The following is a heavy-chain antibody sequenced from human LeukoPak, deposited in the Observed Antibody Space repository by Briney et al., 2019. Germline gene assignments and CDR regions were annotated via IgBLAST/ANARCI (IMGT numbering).Heavy chain of an antibody. CDR3: ASGMAAAAFDI. D-gene: IGHD6-13*01. J-gene: IGHJ3*02. Sequence: ASVKVSCKASGYTFTSYDINWVRQATGQGLEWMGWMNPNSGNTGYAQKFQGRVTITADKSTSTAYMELSSLRSEDTAVYYCASGMAAAAFDIWGQGTMVTVSS. CDR1: GYTFTSYD. CDR2: MNPNSGNT. V-gene: IGHV1-8*01.